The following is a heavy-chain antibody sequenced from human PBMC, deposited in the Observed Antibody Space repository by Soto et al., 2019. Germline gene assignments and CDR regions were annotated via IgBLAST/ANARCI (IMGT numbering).Heavy chain of an antibody. CDR3: ARLRPPGNWFDP. Sequence: SETLSLTCTVSDGSISTGGYYWVWIRQPPGKGLEWIGDVYYSGTTHYIPSLKSRVTMSVDTSKNQFSLRLSSVTAADTAVYYCARLRPPGNWFDPWGQGTLVTVSS. CDR1: DGSISTGGYY. V-gene: IGHV4-39*01. J-gene: IGHJ5*02. CDR2: VYYSGTT.